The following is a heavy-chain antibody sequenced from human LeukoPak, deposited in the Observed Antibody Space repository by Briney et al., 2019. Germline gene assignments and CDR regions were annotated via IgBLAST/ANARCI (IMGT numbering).Heavy chain of an antibody. CDR1: GFTFSSYS. Sequence: PGGSLRLSCAASGFTFSSYSMNWVRQAPGKGLEWVSSISSSSSYIYYADSVKGRFTISRDNAKNSLYLQMNSLRAEDTAVYYCARGLSSGWTLWDYWGQGTLVTVSS. CDR2: ISSSSSYI. J-gene: IGHJ4*02. D-gene: IGHD6-19*01. CDR3: ARGLSSGWTLWDY. V-gene: IGHV3-21*01.